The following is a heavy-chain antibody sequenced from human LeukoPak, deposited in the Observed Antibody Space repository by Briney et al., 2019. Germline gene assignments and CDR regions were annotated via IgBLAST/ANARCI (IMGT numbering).Heavy chain of an antibody. D-gene: IGHD4-17*01. Sequence: GGSLRLSCVASGFAVSTNYMSWVRQAPGMGLEWVSIIYEDGSTHYADSVKGRFTISRDNAKKFLYMQMNSLRAEDTALYYCAKSLYGAHNAFDIGGQGTRVTV. CDR1: GFAVSTNY. CDR3: AKSLYGAHNAFDI. CDR2: IYEDGST. V-gene: IGHV3-53*03. J-gene: IGHJ3*02.